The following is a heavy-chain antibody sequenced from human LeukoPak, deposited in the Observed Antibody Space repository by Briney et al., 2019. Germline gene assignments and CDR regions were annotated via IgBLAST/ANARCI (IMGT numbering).Heavy chain of an antibody. V-gene: IGHV3-30-3*01. D-gene: IGHD4-17*01. CDR1: GFTFSSYA. Sequence: GGSLGLSCAASGFTFSSYAMHWVRQAPGKGLEWVAVISYDGSNKYYADSVKGRFTISRDNSKNTLYLQMNSLRAEDTAVYYCARSTVTTPFDYWGQGTLVTVSS. CDR3: ARSTVTTPFDY. J-gene: IGHJ4*02. CDR2: ISYDGSNK.